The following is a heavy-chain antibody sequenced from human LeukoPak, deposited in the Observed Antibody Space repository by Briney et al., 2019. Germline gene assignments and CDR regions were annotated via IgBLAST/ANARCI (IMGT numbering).Heavy chain of an antibody. CDR2: TYYSGST. CDR3: ASIYCSGGSCYSDY. J-gene: IGHJ4*02. Sequence: PSETLSLTCTVAGGSISSYYWSWIRQPPGKGLEWIGGTYYSGSTYYNPSLKSRVTISVDTSKNQFSLKLSSVTAADTAVYYCASIYCSGGSCYSDYWGQGTLVTVSS. D-gene: IGHD2-15*01. V-gene: IGHV4-59*05. CDR1: GGSISSYY.